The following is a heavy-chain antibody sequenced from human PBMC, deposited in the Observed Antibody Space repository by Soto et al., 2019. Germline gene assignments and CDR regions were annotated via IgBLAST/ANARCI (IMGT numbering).Heavy chain of an antibody. CDR1: GGSFSGYY. CDR2: INHSGST. J-gene: IGHJ4*02. CDR3: ARSEWTMVRGVIITYFDY. D-gene: IGHD3-10*01. V-gene: IGHV4-34*01. Sequence: SETLSLTCAVYGGSFSGYYCSWIRQPPGKGLEWIGEINHSGSTNYNPSLKSRVTISVDTSKNQFSLKLSSVTAADTAVYYCARSEWTMVRGVIITYFDYWGQGTLVTVSS.